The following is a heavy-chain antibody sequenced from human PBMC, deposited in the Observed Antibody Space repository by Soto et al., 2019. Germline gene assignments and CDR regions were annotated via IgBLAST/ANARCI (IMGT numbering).Heavy chain of an antibody. CDR1: GFTVSSNY. D-gene: IGHD2-15*01. Sequence: GGSLRLSCAASGFTVSSNYMSWVRQAPGKRLEWVSVIYSGGSTYYADSVKGRFTISRDNSRNTLYLQMNSLRAEDTAVYYCARERRVVAATPVEAFDIWGQGTMVTVSS. CDR2: IYSGGST. V-gene: IGHV3-53*01. CDR3: ARERRVVAATPVEAFDI. J-gene: IGHJ3*02.